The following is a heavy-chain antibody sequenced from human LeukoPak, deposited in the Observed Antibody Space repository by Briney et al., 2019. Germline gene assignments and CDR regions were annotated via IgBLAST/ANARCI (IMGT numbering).Heavy chain of an antibody. D-gene: IGHD3-10*01. V-gene: IGHV4-59*01. CDR2: IRHSGYT. J-gene: IGHJ4*02. CDR1: GGSISSFY. CDR3: ARGNNRNGGFYFDH. Sequence: PSETLSLTCNVSGGSISSFYWFWIRQPPGRGLESIGFIRHSGYTSYNPSLKSRVAISVDTSKNQFSLRLSSVTAADTAVYYCARGNNRNGGFYFDHWGQGALVPVSS.